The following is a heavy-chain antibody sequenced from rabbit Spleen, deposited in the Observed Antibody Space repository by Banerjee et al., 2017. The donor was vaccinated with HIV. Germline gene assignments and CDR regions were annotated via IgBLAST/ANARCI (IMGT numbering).Heavy chain of an antibody. V-gene: IGHV1S40*01. CDR2: IDSGSSGFT. Sequence: TASGVSFSGNSYMCWVRQAPGKGLEWIACIDSGSSGFTYFASWVNGRFTISKTSSTTVTLQMTSLTAADTATYFCARDSGSSFSSYGMDLWGQGTLVTVS. CDR3: ARDSGSSFSSYGMDL. D-gene: IGHD8-1*01. J-gene: IGHJ6*01. CDR1: GVSFSGNSY.